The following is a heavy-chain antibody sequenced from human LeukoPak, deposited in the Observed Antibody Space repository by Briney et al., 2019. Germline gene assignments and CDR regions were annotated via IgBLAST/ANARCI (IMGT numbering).Heavy chain of an antibody. J-gene: IGHJ4*02. D-gene: IGHD3-10*01. CDR3: ARSGLLWFGESPFDY. V-gene: IGHV4-59*01. Sequence: SETLSLTCTVSGGSISSYYWSWIRQPPGKGLEWIGYIYYSGSTNYNPSLKSRVTISVDTSKNQFSLKLSSVTAADTAVYYCARSGLLWFGESPFDYWAREPWSPSPQ. CDR2: IYYSGST. CDR1: GGSISSYY.